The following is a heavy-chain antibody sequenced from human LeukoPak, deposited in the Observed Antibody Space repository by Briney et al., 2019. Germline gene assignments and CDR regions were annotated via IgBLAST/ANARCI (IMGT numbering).Heavy chain of an antibody. J-gene: IGHJ4*02. CDR2: KSYDGSNK. CDR3: AKEGGVLWFGSHFDY. CDR1: GFTFSSYG. Sequence: GGSLRLSCAASGFTFSSYGMHWVRQAPGKGLEWVAVKSYDGSNKYYADSVKGRFTISRDNSKNTLYLQMNSLRAEDTAVYYCAKEGGVLWFGSHFDYWGQGTLVTVSS. D-gene: IGHD3-10*01. V-gene: IGHV3-30*18.